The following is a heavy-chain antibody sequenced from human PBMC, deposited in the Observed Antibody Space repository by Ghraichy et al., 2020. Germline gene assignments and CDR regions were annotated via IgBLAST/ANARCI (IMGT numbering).Heavy chain of an antibody. Sequence: GGSLRLSCAASGFTFSSYSMNWVRQAPGKGLEWVSYISSYSSSIYYADSVKGRFTISRDNAKNLLYLQMNSLRDEDTAVYYCVREAYSSGRIDYWGQGTLVTVSS. J-gene: IGHJ4*02. CDR3: VREAYSSGRIDY. V-gene: IGHV3-48*02. D-gene: IGHD6-19*01. CDR1: GFTFSSYS. CDR2: ISSYSSSI.